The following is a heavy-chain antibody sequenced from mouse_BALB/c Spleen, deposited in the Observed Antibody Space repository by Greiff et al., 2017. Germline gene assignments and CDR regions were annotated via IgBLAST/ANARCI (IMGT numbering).Heavy chain of an antibody. CDR3: ARHNGSTYWYFDV. D-gene: IGHD1-1*01. CDR2: ISNGGGST. J-gene: IGHJ1*01. CDR1: GFTFSSYT. V-gene: IGHV5-12-2*01. Sequence: DVMLVESGGGLVQPGGSLKLSCAASGFTFSSYTMSWVRQTPEKRLEWVAYISNGGGSTYYPDTVKGRFTISRDNAKNTLYLQMSSLKSEDTAMYYCARHNGSTYWYFDVWGAGTTVTVSS.